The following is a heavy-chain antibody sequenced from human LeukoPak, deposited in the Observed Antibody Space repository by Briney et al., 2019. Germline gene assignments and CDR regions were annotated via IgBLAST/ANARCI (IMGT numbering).Heavy chain of an antibody. CDR1: GCTFSSYA. D-gene: IGHD4-17*01. CDR3: AKVGYGTDAFDI. Sequence: GGSLRLSCAASGCTFSSYAMSWVRQAPGKGLEWVSAISGSGGSTYYADSVKGRFTISRDHSKNTLYVQMNSLRAEDTAVYYCAKVGYGTDAFDIWGQGTMVTVS. V-gene: IGHV3-23*01. J-gene: IGHJ3*02. CDR2: ISGSGGST.